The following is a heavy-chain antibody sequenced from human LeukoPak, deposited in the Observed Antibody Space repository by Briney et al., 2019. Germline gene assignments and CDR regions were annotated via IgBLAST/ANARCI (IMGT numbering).Heavy chain of an antibody. CDR1: GGSISSGSYY. J-gene: IGHJ3*02. V-gene: IGHV4-61*02. Sequence: KASETLSLTCTVSGGSISSGSYYWSWIRQPAGKGLEWIGRTSSSGSTNYNPSLKSRVTISVDTSKNQFSLKLSSVTAADTAVYYCARAAYSGSSKGAFDIWGQGTMVTVSS. D-gene: IGHD1-26*01. CDR2: TSSSGST. CDR3: ARAAYSGSSKGAFDI.